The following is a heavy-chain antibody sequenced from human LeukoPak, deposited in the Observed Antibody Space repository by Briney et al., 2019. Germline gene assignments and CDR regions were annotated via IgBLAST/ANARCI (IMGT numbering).Heavy chain of an antibody. J-gene: IGHJ4*02. V-gene: IGHV3-33*01. CDR1: GFTFRSYG. CDR3: ATAVASSSGWYADY. Sequence: GGSLRLSCAASGFTFRSYGMHWVRQAPGKGLEWVAVIWYDGSNKYYADSVKGRFTVSRDDSKNTLYLQMNSLRAEDTAVYYCATAVASSSGWYADYWGQGTLVTVSS. D-gene: IGHD6-19*01. CDR2: IWYDGSNK.